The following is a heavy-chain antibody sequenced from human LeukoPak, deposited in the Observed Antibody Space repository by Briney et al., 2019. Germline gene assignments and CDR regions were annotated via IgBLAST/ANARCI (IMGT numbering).Heavy chain of an antibody. V-gene: IGHV3-9*01. D-gene: IGHD3-10*01. CDR1: GLTFDDYA. J-gene: IGHJ4*02. Sequence: PGRSLRLSCAASGLTFDDYAMRCVRQAPGKGLEWVSGISWNSGSIGYADSVKGRFTISRDNAKNSLYLQMNSLRAEDTALYYCAKALYYYGSGSYPFDYWGQGTLVTVSS. CDR2: ISWNSGSI. CDR3: AKALYYYGSGSYPFDY.